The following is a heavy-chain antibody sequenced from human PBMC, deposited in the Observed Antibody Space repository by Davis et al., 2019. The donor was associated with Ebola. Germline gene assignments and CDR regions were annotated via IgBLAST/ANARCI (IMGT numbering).Heavy chain of an antibody. J-gene: IGHJ6*02. CDR1: GGTFSSYA. V-gene: IGHV1-46*01. Sequence: AASVKVSCKASGGTFSSYAISWVRQAPGQGLEWMGIINPSGGSTSYAQKFQGRVTMTRDTSTSTAYMELSSLRSEDTAVYYCARLGYCSGGSCSYYYYYGMDVWGQGTTVTVSS. D-gene: IGHD2-15*01. CDR3: ARLGYCSGGSCSYYYYYGMDV. CDR2: INPSGGST.